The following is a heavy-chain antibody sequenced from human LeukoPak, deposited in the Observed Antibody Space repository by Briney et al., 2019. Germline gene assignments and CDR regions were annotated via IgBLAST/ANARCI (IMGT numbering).Heavy chain of an antibody. Sequence: PGGSLRLSCAASGFTFSSYGMHWVRQAPGKGLEWVAVIWYDGSNKYYADSVKGRFTISRDNSKNTLYPQMNSLRAEDTAVYYCAKALPWCGGDCYPDYWGQGTLVTVSS. J-gene: IGHJ4*02. V-gene: IGHV3-33*06. CDR1: GFTFSSYG. D-gene: IGHD2-21*02. CDR2: IWYDGSNK. CDR3: AKALPWCGGDCYPDY.